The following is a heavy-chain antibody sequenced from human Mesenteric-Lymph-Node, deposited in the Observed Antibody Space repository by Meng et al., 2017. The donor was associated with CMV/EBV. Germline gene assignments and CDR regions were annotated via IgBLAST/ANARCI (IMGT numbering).Heavy chain of an antibody. CDR1: GGSISSSNW. CDR3: ARLEHWGSYYDY. CDR2: IYHTGST. D-gene: IGHD3-16*01. V-gene: IGHV4-4*02. J-gene: IGHJ4*02. Sequence: SPTGAVSGGSISSSNWWNWVRQPPGKGLEWIGEIYHTGSTNYSPSLKNRVTISVDKSKNQFSLRLTSVTAADTAMYYCARLEHWGSYYDYWGQGTLVTVS.